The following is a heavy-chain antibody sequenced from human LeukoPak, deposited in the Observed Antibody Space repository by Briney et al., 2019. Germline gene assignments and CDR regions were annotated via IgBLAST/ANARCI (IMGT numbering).Heavy chain of an antibody. CDR3: ARESSDIVVVSAAIRPTNYFDY. V-gene: IGHV4-38-2*02. Sequence: SETLSLTCTVSGYSISSGYYWGWIRQPPGKGLEWIGGIYHSGSTYYNPSLKSRVTISVDTSKNQFSLKLSSVTAADTAVYYCARESSDIVVVSAAIRPTNYFDYWGQGTLVTVSS. CDR1: GYSISSGYY. D-gene: IGHD2-2*02. CDR2: IYHSGST. J-gene: IGHJ4*02.